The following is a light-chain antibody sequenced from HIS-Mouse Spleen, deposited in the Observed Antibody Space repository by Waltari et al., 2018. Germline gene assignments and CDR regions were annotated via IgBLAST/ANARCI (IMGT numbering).Light chain of an antibody. CDR2: DVS. CDR3: SSYTSSSTDVV. Sequence: QSALTQPASVSVSPGQSLTISCTGTSSDVGGYHYVSWYQQHPGKAPKLMIYDVSNRPSGVSNRFSGSKSGNTASLTISGLQAEDEADYYCSSYTSSSTDVVFGGGTKLTVL. V-gene: IGLV2-14*03. J-gene: IGLJ2*01. CDR1: SSDVGGYHY.